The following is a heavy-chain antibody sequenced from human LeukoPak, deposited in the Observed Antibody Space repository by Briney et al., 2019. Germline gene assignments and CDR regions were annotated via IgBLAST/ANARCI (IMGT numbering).Heavy chain of an antibody. CDR3: AKSPAPGGYCSSTSCSDV. V-gene: IGHV3-23*01. CDR1: GFTFSSYA. J-gene: IGHJ6*02. D-gene: IGHD2-2*01. CDR2: ISGSGGST. Sequence: PGGSLRLSCAASGFTFSSYAMSWVRQAPGKGLEWVSAISGSGGSTYYADSMKGRFTISRDNSKNTLYLQMNSLRAEDTAVYYCAKSPAPGGYCSSTSCSDVWGQGTTVTVSS.